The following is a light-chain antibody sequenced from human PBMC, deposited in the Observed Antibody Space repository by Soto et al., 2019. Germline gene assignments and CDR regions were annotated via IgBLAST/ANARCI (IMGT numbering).Light chain of an antibody. CDR2: GAS. J-gene: IGKJ1*01. CDR1: QSVSIN. CDR3: QQYGSLSWT. Sequence: TVLTQSPGTLSVSPGERASLSCRASQSVSINLAWYQQKPGQAPRLLIYGASTRATGIPDRFSGSGSGTDFTLTISRLEPEDFAVYYCQQYGSLSWTFGQGTKVDIK. V-gene: IGKV3-20*01.